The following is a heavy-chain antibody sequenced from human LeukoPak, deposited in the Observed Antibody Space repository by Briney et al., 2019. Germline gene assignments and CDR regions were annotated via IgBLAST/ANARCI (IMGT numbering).Heavy chain of an antibody. CDR1: GFTFSSYW. CDR2: IKQDGSEK. Sequence: GGSLRLSCAASGFTFSSYWMSWVRQAPGKGLEWVANIKQDGSEKYYVDSVKGRFTTSRDNAKNSLYLQMNSLRAEDTAVYYCATDATVTTFDYWGQGTLVTVSS. J-gene: IGHJ4*02. V-gene: IGHV3-7*01. D-gene: IGHD4-17*01. CDR3: ATDATVTTFDY.